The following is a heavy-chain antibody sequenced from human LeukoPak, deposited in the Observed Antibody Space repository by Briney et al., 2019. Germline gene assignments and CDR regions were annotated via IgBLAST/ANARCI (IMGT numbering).Heavy chain of an antibody. CDR2: IWFDGSVK. CDR3: AKDTAVQFLEPAF. Sequence: GGSLRLCCAASGFTFNTHGMHWVRQAPGKGLEWVAAIWFDGSVKHYSDAVKGRFTISRDNSLNTLYLQMNSLRVEDTAIYYCAKDTAVQFLEPAFWGQGTLVTVSS. V-gene: IGHV3-33*06. D-gene: IGHD3-3*01. CDR1: GFTFNTHG. J-gene: IGHJ4*02.